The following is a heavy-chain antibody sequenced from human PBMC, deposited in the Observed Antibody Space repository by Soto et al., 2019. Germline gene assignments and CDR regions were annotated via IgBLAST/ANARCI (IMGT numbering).Heavy chain of an antibody. Sequence: SETLSLTCTVSGGSISSYYWSWIRQPPGKGLEWIGYIYYSGSTNYNPSLKSRVTISVDTSKNQFSLKLSSVTAADTAVYYCARDFQGMYNWFDPWGQGTLVTVSS. CDR1: GGSISSYY. V-gene: IGHV4-59*01. J-gene: IGHJ5*02. CDR2: IYYSGST. CDR3: ARDFQGMYNWFDP.